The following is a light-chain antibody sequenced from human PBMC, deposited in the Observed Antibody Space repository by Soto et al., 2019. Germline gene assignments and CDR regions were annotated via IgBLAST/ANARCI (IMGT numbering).Light chain of an antibody. CDR3: STWDDSLNGWV. V-gene: IGLV1-44*01. CDR2: GPN. CDR1: NSNIGDRD. Sequence: QSVLTQPPSASGTPGQRVSISCSGSNSNIGDRDVDWYQQVPGTAPKLLIYGPNQRPSGVPDRFSASKSGASASLAISGLQFEDEAVYYCSTWDDSLNGWVFGGGTKLTVL. J-gene: IGLJ3*02.